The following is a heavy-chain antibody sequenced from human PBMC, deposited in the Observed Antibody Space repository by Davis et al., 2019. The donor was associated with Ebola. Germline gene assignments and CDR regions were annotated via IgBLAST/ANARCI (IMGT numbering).Heavy chain of an antibody. CDR3: ASVDTAIQAFDY. J-gene: IGHJ4*02. CDR2: ISSSSSYI. CDR1: GFTFSSYS. Sequence: GGSLRLSCAASGFTFSSYSMNWVRQAPGKGLEWVSSISSSSSYIYYADSVKGRFTISRDNSKNTLYLQMNSLRAEDTAVYYCASVDTAIQAFDYWGQGTLVTVSS. V-gene: IGHV3-21*01. D-gene: IGHD5-18*01.